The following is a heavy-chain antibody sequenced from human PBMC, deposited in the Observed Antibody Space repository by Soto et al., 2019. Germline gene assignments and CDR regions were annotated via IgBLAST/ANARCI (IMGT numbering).Heavy chain of an antibody. D-gene: IGHD5-18*01. CDR3: ARYWHSYSSNYFYGLDV. J-gene: IGHJ6*02. Sequence: LKISCKTSGYTFTTSWIGWVRQMPGKGLEWMGIIYPGDSDTRYSPPFRGHVTISADKSISTAYLHWSSLEASDSALYYCARYWHSYSSNYFYGLDVWGQGTTVTVSS. CDR2: IYPGDSDT. V-gene: IGHV5-51*01. CDR1: GYTFTTSW.